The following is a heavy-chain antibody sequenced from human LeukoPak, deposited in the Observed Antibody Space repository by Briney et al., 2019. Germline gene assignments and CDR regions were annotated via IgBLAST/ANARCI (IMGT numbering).Heavy chain of an antibody. J-gene: IGHJ4*02. CDR2: ISYDGSDK. Sequence: GGSLRLSCAASGFTFTSHDMHWVRQAPGKGLEWVAVISYDGSDKYYADSVKGRFTISRDNSKNTLYLRMNSLRAEDTAVYYCAKDLIAAAGTGFFDYWGQGTLVTVSS. D-gene: IGHD6-13*01. V-gene: IGHV3-33*05. CDR3: AKDLIAAAGTGFFDY. CDR1: GFTFTSHD.